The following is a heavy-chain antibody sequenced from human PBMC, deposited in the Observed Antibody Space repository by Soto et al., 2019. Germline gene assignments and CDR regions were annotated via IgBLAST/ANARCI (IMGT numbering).Heavy chain of an antibody. J-gene: IGHJ4*02. CDR1: GYTLTTNH. V-gene: IGHV1-46*01. CDR2: VNPSLGRT. D-gene: IGHD6-6*01. CDR3: ARAPYSRTSFFFDY. Sequence: QVQVVQSGAEVKKPGASVQVSCKTSGYTLTTNHMHWVRQAPGQGLEWMGIVNPSLGRTNYAQKFRDRVAMTWDTSTSTFYMELSSLRSDDTAVYYCARAPYSRTSFFFDYWGQGTLVTVSS.